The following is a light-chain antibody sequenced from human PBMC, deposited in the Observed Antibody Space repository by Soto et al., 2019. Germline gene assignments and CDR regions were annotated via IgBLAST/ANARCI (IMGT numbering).Light chain of an antibody. CDR2: GAS. CDR3: QQDDTWGT. CDR1: QRVSSAY. Sequence: EIVLTQSPGTLSLSPGERATLSCRASQRVSSAYLAWYQQKPGQAPRLLMYGASHRATGTPDRFSGSGSGTDFTLTISRLELEDLAVYYCQQDDTWGTFGPGTKVHIK. J-gene: IGKJ3*01. V-gene: IGKV3-20*01.